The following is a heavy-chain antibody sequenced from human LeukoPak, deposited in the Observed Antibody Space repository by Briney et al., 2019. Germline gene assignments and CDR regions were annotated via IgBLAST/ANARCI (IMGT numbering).Heavy chain of an antibody. Sequence: SETLSLTCTVSGGSISSYYWSWIRQPAGKGLELIGRIYTSGSTNYNPSLKSRVTMSVDTSKNQFSLKLSSVTAADTAVYYCARDRLASHDYGDYGAQNYYYYMDVWGKGTTVTVSS. J-gene: IGHJ6*03. CDR2: IYTSGST. D-gene: IGHD4-17*01. CDR1: GGSISSYY. V-gene: IGHV4-4*07. CDR3: ARDRLASHDYGDYGAQNYYYYMDV.